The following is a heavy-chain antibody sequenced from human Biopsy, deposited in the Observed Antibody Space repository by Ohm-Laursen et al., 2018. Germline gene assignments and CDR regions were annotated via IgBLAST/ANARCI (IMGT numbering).Heavy chain of an antibody. D-gene: IGHD3-10*01. V-gene: IGHV1-2*02. J-gene: IGHJ4*02. CDR1: GYTFTGYY. CDR3: ARDPRYGYGSYFDY. Sequence: SVKVSCTASGYTFTGYYMHWVRQAPGQGLEWMGWINPNSGVTNYAQRFQGRVTMTRDTSISTAYMELSRLRSDDTAVYYCARDPRYGYGSYFDYWGQGTLVAVSS. CDR2: INPNSGVT.